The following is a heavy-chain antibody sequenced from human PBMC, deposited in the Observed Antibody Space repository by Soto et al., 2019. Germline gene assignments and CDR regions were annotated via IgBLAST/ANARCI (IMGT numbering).Heavy chain of an antibody. J-gene: IGHJ6*02. D-gene: IGHD5-18*01. CDR1: GFTFSDYY. Sequence: GGSLRLSXAASGFTFSDYYMSWIPQAPGKGLEWVSYISSSSSYTNYADSVKGRFTISRDNAKNSLYLQMNSLRAEDTAVYYCPRDRDTAMVKSYYGMDVWGQGTTVTVSS. V-gene: IGHV3-11*06. CDR3: PRDRDTAMVKSYYGMDV. CDR2: ISSSSSYT.